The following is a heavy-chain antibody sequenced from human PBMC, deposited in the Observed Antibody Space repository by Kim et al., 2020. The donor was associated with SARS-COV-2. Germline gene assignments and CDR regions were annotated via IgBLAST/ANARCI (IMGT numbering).Heavy chain of an antibody. V-gene: IGHV3-23*01. D-gene: IGHD3-22*01. Sequence: SLMGRFTISRDNSKNTLYLIMNSLRAEETAVYYCANVRGWHSSGYHFDYWGQGTLVTVSS. CDR3: ANVRGWHSSGYHFDY. J-gene: IGHJ4*02.